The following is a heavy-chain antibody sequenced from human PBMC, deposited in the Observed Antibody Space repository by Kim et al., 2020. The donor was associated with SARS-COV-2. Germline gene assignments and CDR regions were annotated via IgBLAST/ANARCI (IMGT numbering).Heavy chain of an antibody. D-gene: IGHD5-18*01. CDR3: AREAGGYSYGTSFDY. V-gene: IGHV1-69*13. CDR1: GGTFSSYA. Sequence: SVKVSCKASGGTFSSYAISWVRQAPGQGLEWMGGIIPIFGTANYAQKFQGRVTITADESTSTAYMELSSLRSEDTAVYYCAREAGGYSYGTSFDYWGQGTLVTVSS. CDR2: IIPIFGTA. J-gene: IGHJ4*02.